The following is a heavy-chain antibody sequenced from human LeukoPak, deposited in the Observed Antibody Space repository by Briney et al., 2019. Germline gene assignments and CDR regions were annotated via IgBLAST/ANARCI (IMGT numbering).Heavy chain of an antibody. J-gene: IGHJ6*02. Sequence: PGRSLRLSCAASGFTFSSNGMHWVRQAPGKGLEWVGIIWYDGSNKYYADSVKGRFTISRDNSKNTLYLQMNSLRAEDTAVYYCAREGCSGGSCYPDYGMDVWGQGTTVTVSS. CDR1: GFTFSSNG. V-gene: IGHV3-33*01. CDR2: IWYDGSNK. CDR3: AREGCSGGSCYPDYGMDV. D-gene: IGHD2-15*01.